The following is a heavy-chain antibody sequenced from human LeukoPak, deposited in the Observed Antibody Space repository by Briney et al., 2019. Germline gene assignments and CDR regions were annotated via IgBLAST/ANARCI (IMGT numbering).Heavy chain of an antibody. D-gene: IGHD2-2*01. Sequence: QPGGSLRLSCAASGFTFSSYSMNWVRQAPGKGLEWVSYISSSSSTIYYADSVKGRFTISRDNAKNSLYLQMNSLRAEDTAVYYCARVVPAADYYYYMDVWGKGTTVTVSS. J-gene: IGHJ6*03. CDR3: ARVVPAADYYYYMDV. CDR1: GFTFSSYS. CDR2: ISSSSSTI. V-gene: IGHV3-48*04.